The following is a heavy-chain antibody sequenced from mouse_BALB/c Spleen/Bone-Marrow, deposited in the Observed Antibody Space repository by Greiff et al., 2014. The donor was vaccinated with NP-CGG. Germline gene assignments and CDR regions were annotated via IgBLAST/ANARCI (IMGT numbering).Heavy chain of an antibody. CDR3: ARGRDWYFDV. J-gene: IGHJ1*01. V-gene: IGHV2-2*02. Sequence: VHLVESGPGLVQPSQSLSITCTVSGFSLTSYGVHWVRQSPGKGLEWLGMIWRGGSTDYNAAFISRLSISKDNSESPVFFKMNSLQANDTAIYYCARGRDWYFDVGGAGTTVTVSS. CDR1: GFSLTSYG. CDR2: IWRGGST.